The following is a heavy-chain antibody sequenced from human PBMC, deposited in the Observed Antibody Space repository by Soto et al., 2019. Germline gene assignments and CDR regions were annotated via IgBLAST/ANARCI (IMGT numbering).Heavy chain of an antibody. D-gene: IGHD3-22*01. Sequence: SETLSLTCTVSGGSITSSGYYWGWIRQSPGKGLEWIGSIYYSGRTYYNPSLKSRVTMSVDTSKNQFSLKLSSVTAADTAVYYCASRHTYYFVSSSYSPMEFVSAHWAQGSLVIVSS. J-gene: IGHJ1*01. CDR2: IYYSGRT. V-gene: IGHV4-39*01. CDR1: GGSITSSGYY. CDR3: ASRHTYYFVSSSYSPMEFVSAH.